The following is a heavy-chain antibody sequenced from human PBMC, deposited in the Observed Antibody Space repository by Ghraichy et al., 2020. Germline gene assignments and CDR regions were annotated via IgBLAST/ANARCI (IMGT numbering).Heavy chain of an antibody. CDR2: IYYSGST. V-gene: IGHV4-39*01. CDR3: ARLLDDYVWGSHNTHWYFDL. CDR1: GGSISSSSYY. Sequence: SETLSLTCTVSGGSISSSSYYWGWIRQPPGKGLEWIGSIYYSGSTYYNPSLKSRVTISVDTSKNQFSLKLSSVTAADTAVYYCARLLDDYVWGSHNTHWYFDLWGRGTLVTVSS. D-gene: IGHD3-16*01. J-gene: IGHJ2*01.